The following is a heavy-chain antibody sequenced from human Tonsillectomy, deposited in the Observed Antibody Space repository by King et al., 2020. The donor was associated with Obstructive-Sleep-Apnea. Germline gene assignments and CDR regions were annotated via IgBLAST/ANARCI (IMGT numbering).Heavy chain of an antibody. D-gene: IGHD2-15*01. J-gene: IGHJ4*02. CDR1: GIIITNAW. Sequence: VQLVESGGGLVKPGGSLRLSCAASGIIITNAWMSWVRQAPGRGLDWVGRIRSKTDGGTTDYAPPVNGRFTISRDDSTNTLYLQMNSLTIEDTAVFYCTTFVRSGGLYYFDYWGQGTLVTVSS. CDR3: TTFVRSGGLYYFDY. CDR2: IRSKTDGGTT. V-gene: IGHV3-15*01.